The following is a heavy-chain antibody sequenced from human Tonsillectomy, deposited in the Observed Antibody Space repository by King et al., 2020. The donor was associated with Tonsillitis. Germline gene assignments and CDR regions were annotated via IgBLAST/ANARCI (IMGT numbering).Heavy chain of an antibody. V-gene: IGHV3-21*01. D-gene: IGHD4-17*01. Sequence: VQLVESGGGLVKPGGSLRLSCAASGFTFSSYNMNWVRQAPGKGLEWVSSISSSSSYIYYADSVKGRFTISRNNAKNTLYLQMNSLRAEDTAVYYCARDSVPRDYFDYLAYKAMGSYAFDIWGQGTVVTVSS. J-gene: IGHJ3*02. CDR1: GFTFSSYN. CDR2: ISSSSSYI. CDR3: ARDSVPRDYFDYLAYKAMGSYAFDI.